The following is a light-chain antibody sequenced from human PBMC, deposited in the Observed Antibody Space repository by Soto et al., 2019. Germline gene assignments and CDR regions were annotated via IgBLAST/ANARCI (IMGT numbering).Light chain of an antibody. Sequence: DIQMTQSPSSLSAYVGDRVTITCRASQAISNYLAWYQQKPGKVPKLLIYAASTLQSGVPSRFSGSGSGTDFTLTISSLQPEDVATYYCQKYSIAPWMCGQGTEVEIK. CDR2: AAS. V-gene: IGKV1-27*01. CDR3: QKYSIAPWM. J-gene: IGKJ1*01. CDR1: QAISNY.